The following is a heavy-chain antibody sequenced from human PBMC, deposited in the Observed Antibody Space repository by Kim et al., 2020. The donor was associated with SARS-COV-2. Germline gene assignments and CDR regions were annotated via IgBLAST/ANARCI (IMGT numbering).Heavy chain of an antibody. D-gene: IGHD2-2*01. J-gene: IGHJ4*02. Sequence: VTGTFTISRDNSKNTLYLQMNSLRAEDTAVYYCAKDPLVVPAARDYFDYWGQGTLVTVSS. V-gene: IGHV3-23*01. CDR3: AKDPLVVPAARDYFDY.